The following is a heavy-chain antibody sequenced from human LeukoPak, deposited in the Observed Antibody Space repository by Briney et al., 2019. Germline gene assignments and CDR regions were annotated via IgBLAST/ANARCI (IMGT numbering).Heavy chain of an antibody. CDR1: GYTFTSYD. J-gene: IGHJ6*02. Sequence: VASVKVSCKASGYTFTSYDINWVRQATGQGLEWMGWMNPNSGNTGYAQKFQGRVTMTRNTSISTAYMELSSLRSEDTAVYYCARGPYDILTGYHCYYGMDVWGQGTTVTVSS. V-gene: IGHV1-8*01. CDR2: MNPNSGNT. D-gene: IGHD3-9*01. CDR3: ARGPYDILTGYHCYYGMDV.